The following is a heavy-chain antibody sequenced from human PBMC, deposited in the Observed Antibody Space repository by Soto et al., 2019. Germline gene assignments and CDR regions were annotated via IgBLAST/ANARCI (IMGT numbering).Heavy chain of an antibody. V-gene: IGHV3-7*01. CDR3: SRSLDS. Sequence: TGGSLRLSCAASGFTFSSFWMDWVRQAPGKGLEWVANINPDGSEKHYVDSVKGRFTIYRDNAKNSLYLQMSSLTAEDSDLYYCSRSLDSWGQGTRVTVSS. J-gene: IGHJ4*02. CDR1: GFTFSSFW. CDR2: INPDGSEK.